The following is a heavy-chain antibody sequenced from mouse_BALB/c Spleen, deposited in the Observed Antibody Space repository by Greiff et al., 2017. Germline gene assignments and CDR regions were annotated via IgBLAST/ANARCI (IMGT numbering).Heavy chain of an antibody. CDR1: GYTFTSYW. D-gene: IGHD2-1*01. CDR3: ARGRNYGNYDRLFAY. J-gene: IGHJ3*01. CDR2: IDPSDSYT. Sequence: QVQLQQPGAELVKPGASVKISCKASGYTFTSYWMNWVKQRPGQGLEWIGEIDPSDSYTNNNQKFKDKATLTVDKSSSTAYMQLSSLTSEDSAVYYCARGRNYGNYDRLFAYWGQGTLVTVSA. V-gene: IGHV1S126*01.